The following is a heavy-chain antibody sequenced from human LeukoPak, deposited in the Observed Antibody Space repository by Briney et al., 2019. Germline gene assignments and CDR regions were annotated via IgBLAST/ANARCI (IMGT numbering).Heavy chain of an antibody. CDR1: GFSFSSSE. CDR3: ARDSTGTVFDL. V-gene: IGHV3-48*03. Sequence: GGSLRLSCAASGFSFSSSEMNWVRQAPGKGPEWVSHINSGGSTKYYADSVRGRFTMSRDNAKNSVYLQMNSLRPEGTAVYYCARDSTGTVFDLWGQGTLVTVSS. CDR2: INSGGSTK. J-gene: IGHJ4*02. D-gene: IGHD1-1*01.